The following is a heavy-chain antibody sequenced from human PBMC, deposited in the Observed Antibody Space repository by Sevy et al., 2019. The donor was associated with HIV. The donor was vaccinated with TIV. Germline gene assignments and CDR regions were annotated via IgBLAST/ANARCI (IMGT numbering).Heavy chain of an antibody. Sequence: GGSLRLSCAVSGFTFSNHRMTWVRQAPGKGLEWVANIKKDGTDKFYVNSVMGRFSISRDNAKDLLYLQMNSLRVEDTAVYYCARDRRVEYGGSDYWGQGTLVTVSS. V-gene: IGHV3-7*03. CDR3: ARDRRVEYGGSDY. D-gene: IGHD3-10*01. CDR1: GFTFSNHR. CDR2: IKKDGTDK. J-gene: IGHJ4*02.